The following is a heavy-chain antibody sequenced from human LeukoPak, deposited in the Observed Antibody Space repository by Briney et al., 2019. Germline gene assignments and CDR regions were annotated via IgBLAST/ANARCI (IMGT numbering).Heavy chain of an antibody. Sequence: SETLSLTCTVSGGSINTYYWTWIRQPPGKGLEWIGYIYYSGSTNYNPSLKSRVTISVDTSKNQFSLNLSSVTAADTAVYYCASPGEYGEDAFDIWGQGTMVTVSS. CDR1: GGSINTYY. J-gene: IGHJ3*02. V-gene: IGHV4-59*01. D-gene: IGHD3-10*01. CDR3: ASPGEYGEDAFDI. CDR2: IYYSGST.